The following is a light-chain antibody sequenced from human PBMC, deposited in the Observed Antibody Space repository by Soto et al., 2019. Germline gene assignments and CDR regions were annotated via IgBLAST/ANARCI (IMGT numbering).Light chain of an antibody. V-gene: IGKV3-20*01. CDR1: QYINTR. Sequence: EIVLTQSPSTLSSFAGDRVTLSCRASQYINTRLAWYQHRPGQAPRLLIYDASNRATGIPARFSGSGSETDFTLTISRLEPEDFAVYYCQQYGTSPWTFGQGTKVDIK. CDR2: DAS. J-gene: IGKJ1*01. CDR3: QQYGTSPWT.